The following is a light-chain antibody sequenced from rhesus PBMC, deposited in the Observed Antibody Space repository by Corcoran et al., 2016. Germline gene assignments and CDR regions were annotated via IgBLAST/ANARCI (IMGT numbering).Light chain of an antibody. V-gene: IGKV1-25*01. Sequence: DIQMTQSPSSLSASVGDRVTITCRASQGITNDLAWYQQKPGETPKPPTYEASSLQSGIPSGFSGSGSGKDFTLPISRLPSEYFATYYCQHYYSTPLTFGGGTKVELK. CDR2: EAS. CDR3: QHYYSTPLT. CDR1: QGITND. J-gene: IGKJ4*01.